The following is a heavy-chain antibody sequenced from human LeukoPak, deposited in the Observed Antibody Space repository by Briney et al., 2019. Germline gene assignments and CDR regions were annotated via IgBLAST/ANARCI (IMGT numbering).Heavy chain of an antibody. V-gene: IGHV4-39*01. CDR1: GDSISTSSYY. Sequence: SETLSLTCTVSGDSISTSSYYWGWIRQPPGKGLEWLGSISYSGTFYYNPSLKSRVTISVDTSKNQFSLNLYSVTAADTAVFYCARSYYYDYRQIDYWGQGTLVTVS. D-gene: IGHD3-22*01. CDR2: ISYSGTF. J-gene: IGHJ4*02. CDR3: ARSYYYDYRQIDY.